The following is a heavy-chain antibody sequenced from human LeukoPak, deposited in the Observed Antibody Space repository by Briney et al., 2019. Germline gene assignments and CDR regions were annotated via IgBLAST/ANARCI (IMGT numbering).Heavy chain of an antibody. CDR2: IYYSGST. Sequence: PSETLSLTCTVSGGSLSSSSYYWGWIRQPPGKGLEWIGSIYYSGSTYYNPSLKSRVTISVDTSKNQFSLKLSSVTAADTAVYYCARLNSSGSYYKPRTPKWFDPWGQGTLVTVSS. V-gene: IGHV4-39*01. CDR1: GGSLSSSSYY. D-gene: IGHD3-10*01. J-gene: IGHJ5*02. CDR3: ARLNSSGSYYKPRTPKWFDP.